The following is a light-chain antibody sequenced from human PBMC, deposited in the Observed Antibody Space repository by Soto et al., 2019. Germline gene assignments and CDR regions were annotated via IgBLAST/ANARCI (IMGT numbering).Light chain of an antibody. V-gene: IGKV3-20*01. CDR2: GAS. CDR3: QQSGSSQWT. Sequence: EIVLIQSPLTLSLSREERATLSCRASQSVSTYLAWYQQKPGQAPRLLIYGASSRATCIPDRFSCSGSGPDFTLSISRLETEGFAVYSCQQSGSSQWTFGQGTKVDIK. J-gene: IGKJ1*01. CDR1: QSVSTY.